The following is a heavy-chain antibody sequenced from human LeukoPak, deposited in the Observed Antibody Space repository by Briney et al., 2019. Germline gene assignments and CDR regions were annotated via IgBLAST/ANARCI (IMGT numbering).Heavy chain of an antibody. Sequence: SQTLCLTCAVSGFTISSGGYYWSWIGQHPGKGLEWIVNIYNSGSTYYNPSLKSRVTISVDTSKNQCSLKLSSVTAADTAVYYCARLAVPPDELGFDPWGQGTLVTVSS. CDR2: IYNSGST. J-gene: IGHJ5*02. V-gene: IGHV4-31*11. CDR3: ARLAVPPDELGFDP. CDR1: GFTISSGGYY. D-gene: IGHD1-1*01.